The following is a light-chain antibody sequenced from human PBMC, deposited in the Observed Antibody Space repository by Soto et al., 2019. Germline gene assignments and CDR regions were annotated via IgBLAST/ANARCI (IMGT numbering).Light chain of an antibody. J-gene: IGKJ4*01. V-gene: IGKV1-5*03. CDR3: QQYHRYPLT. CDR2: KAS. CDR1: QTVNSW. Sequence: DIQMTQSPSTLSASVGDRVTITCRASQTVNSWLAWYQQKPGKAPKLLIYKASTLESGVPSRFSGSGSGTEFTLTISSLQPDDFATYYCQQYHRYPLTFGGGTTVEIK.